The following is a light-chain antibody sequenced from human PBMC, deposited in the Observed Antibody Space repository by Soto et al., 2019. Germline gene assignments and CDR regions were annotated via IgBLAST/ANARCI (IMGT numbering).Light chain of an antibody. V-gene: IGLV2-14*01. CDR2: EVT. J-gene: IGLJ2*01. Sequence: QSALTQPASVSGSPGQSIAISCTGTGSDVGAYNYVSWYHQYPGKAPKLLIFEVTNRPLGVSDRFSGSKSGNTASLTISGLQAEDEADYYCSSYTGSSTPVVFGGGTKLTVL. CDR3: SSYTGSSTPVV. CDR1: GSDVGAYNY.